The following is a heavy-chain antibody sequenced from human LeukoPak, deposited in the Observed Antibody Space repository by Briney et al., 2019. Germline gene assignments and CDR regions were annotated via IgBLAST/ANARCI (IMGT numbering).Heavy chain of an antibody. CDR2: ISNDGSIK. D-gene: IGHD3-10*01. V-gene: IGHV3-30-3*01. CDR1: GFTFTTT. CDR3: ARGLSASYEAGYYYGMDV. Sequence: GGSLRLSCVASGFTFTTTMHWVRQAPGKGLDWVAVISNDGSIKYYADSVKGRFTISRDNSKNALYLEMNGLRAEDTAIYYCARGLSASYEAGYYYGMDVWGQGTSVTVSS. J-gene: IGHJ6*02.